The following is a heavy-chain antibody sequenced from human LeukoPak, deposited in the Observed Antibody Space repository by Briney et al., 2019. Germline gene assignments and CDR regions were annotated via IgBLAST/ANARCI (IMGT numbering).Heavy chain of an antibody. CDR3: AKGHSDYGTGFDL. Sequence: GGSLRLSCAASGFTLSSFAMSWVRQAPGKGLESVSLISGAGGSTYYADSVKGRFTISRDNSKNTLYLQVSSLRAEDTAVYYCAKGHSDYGTGFDLWGQGTLVTVSS. CDR2: ISGAGGST. V-gene: IGHV3-23*01. J-gene: IGHJ4*02. D-gene: IGHD4-17*01. CDR1: GFTLSSFA.